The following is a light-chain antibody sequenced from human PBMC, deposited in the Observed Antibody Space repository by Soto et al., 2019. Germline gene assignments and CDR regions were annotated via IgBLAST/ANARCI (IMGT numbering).Light chain of an antibody. V-gene: IGKV1-17*01. CDR2: AAS. Sequence: DIQMTQSPSSLPASVGDRVTIICRASQGIRNDLGWYQQKPGKAPKRLIYAASSLDGEVPSRFRGRGSGTEFTLTIRSLQPEDLATYYCLKHNTYPYTFGQGTQLPIK. J-gene: IGKJ2*01. CDR1: QGIRND. CDR3: LKHNTYPYT.